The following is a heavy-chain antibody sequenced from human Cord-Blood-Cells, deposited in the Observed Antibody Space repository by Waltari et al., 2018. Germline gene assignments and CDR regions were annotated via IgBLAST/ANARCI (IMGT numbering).Heavy chain of an antibody. D-gene: IGHD6-13*01. CDR2: IWYDGSNK. Sequence: QVQLVESVGGVVQPGGSLRLSCAASGFTFSSYGMHWVRQAPGKGLEWVAVIWYDGSNKYYADSVKGRFTISRDNSKNTLYLQMNSLRAEDTAVYYCARGTAGLYFDYWGQGTLVTVSS. CDR1: GFTFSSYG. J-gene: IGHJ4*02. CDR3: ARGTAGLYFDY. V-gene: IGHV3-33*01.